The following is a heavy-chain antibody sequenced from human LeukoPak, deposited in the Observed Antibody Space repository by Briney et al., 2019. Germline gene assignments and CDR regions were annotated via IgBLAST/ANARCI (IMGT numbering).Heavy chain of an antibody. CDR3: AREQAPYYGSGIGYY. Sequence: HPGGSLRLSCAASGFTFNTYGMNWVRQAPGKGLEWVSYISSSGSTIYYADSVKGRFTISRDNAKNSLYLQMNSLRAEDTAVYYCAREQAPYYGSGIGYYWGQGTLVTVSS. CDR2: ISSSGSTI. CDR1: GFTFNTYG. D-gene: IGHD3-10*01. J-gene: IGHJ4*02. V-gene: IGHV3-48*04.